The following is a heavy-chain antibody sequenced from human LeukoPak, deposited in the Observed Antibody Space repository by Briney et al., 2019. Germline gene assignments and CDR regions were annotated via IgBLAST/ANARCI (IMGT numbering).Heavy chain of an antibody. CDR3: ARSSVHDYGDFPFDY. CDR2: INHSGST. D-gene: IGHD4-17*01. CDR1: GFTFSSYA. Sequence: GSLRLSCAASGFTFSSYAMSWIRQPPGKGLEWIGEINHSGSTNYNPSLKSRVTISVDTSKNQFSLKLSSVTAADTAVYYCARSSVHDYGDFPFDYWGQGTLVTVSS. J-gene: IGHJ4*02. V-gene: IGHV4-34*01.